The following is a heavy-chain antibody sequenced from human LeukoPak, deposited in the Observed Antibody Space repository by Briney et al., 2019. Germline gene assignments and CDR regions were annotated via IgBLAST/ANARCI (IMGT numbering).Heavy chain of an antibody. CDR1: GYTFTSYA. D-gene: IGHD2-15*01. CDR3: ARDQGGYCSGGSCYPGY. CDR2: INTNTGNP. J-gene: IGHJ4*02. V-gene: IGHV7-4-1*02. Sequence: ASVKVSCKASGYTFTSYAMNWVRQAPGQGLEWMRWINTNTGNPTYAQGFTGRFVFSLDTSVSTAYLQISSLKAEDTAVYYCARDQGGYCSGGSCYPGYWGQGTLVTVSS.